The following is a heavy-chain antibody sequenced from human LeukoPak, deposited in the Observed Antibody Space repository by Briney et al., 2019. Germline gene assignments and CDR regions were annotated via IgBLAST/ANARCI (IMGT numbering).Heavy chain of an antibody. CDR2: IIPILGIA. CDR3: ATWDTAMVRRAVPYFDY. Sequence: SVKVSCKASGYTFTSYGISWVRQAPGQGLEWMGRIIPILGIANYAQKFQGRVTITADKSTSTAYMELSSLRSEDTAVYYCATWDTAMVRRAVPYFDYWGQGTLVTVSS. CDR1: GYTFTSYG. D-gene: IGHD5-18*01. J-gene: IGHJ4*02. V-gene: IGHV1-69*04.